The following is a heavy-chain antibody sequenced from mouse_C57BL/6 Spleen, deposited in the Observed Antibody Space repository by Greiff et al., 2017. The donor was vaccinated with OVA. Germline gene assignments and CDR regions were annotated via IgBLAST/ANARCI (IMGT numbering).Heavy chain of an antibody. CDR2: IDPSDSYT. CDR1: GYTFTSYW. J-gene: IGHJ4*01. CDR3: ARRYDYDVGAMDY. Sequence: QVQLRQPGAELVRPGTSVKLSCKASGYTFTSYWMHWVKQRPGQGLEWIGVIDPSDSYTNYNQKFKGKATLTVDTSSSTAYMQLSSLTSEDSAVYYCARRYDYDVGAMDYWGQGTSVTVSS. V-gene: IGHV1-59*01. D-gene: IGHD2-4*01.